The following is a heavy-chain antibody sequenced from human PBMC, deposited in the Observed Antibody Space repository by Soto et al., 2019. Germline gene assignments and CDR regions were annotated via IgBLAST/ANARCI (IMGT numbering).Heavy chain of an antibody. J-gene: IGHJ4*02. V-gene: IGHV3-15*07. CDR1: GFTFSNAW. Sequence: PGGSLRLSCAASGFTFSNAWMNWVRQAPGKGLEWVGRIKSKTDGGTTDYAAPVKGRFTISRDDSKNTLYLQMNSLKTEDTAVYYCTTNTPVGLYGSGSYSYPDYWGQGTLVTVSS. CDR2: IKSKTDGGTT. CDR3: TTNTPVGLYGSGSYSYPDY. D-gene: IGHD3-10*01.